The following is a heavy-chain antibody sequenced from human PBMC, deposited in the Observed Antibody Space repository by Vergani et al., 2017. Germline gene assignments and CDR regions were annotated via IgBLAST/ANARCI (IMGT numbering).Heavy chain of an antibody. CDR3: AKHFRGWGIDY. CDR2: IQFDGSNQ. D-gene: IGHD3-16*01. CDR1: GFTFSSYD. Sequence: QVQLVESGGGVVLPGRSLRLSCAASGFTFSSYDMQWIRQGPGKELEFVAFIQFDGSNQYYADSVKGRFTLSRDFSKNTLYLQMNSLRTDDTATYYCAKHFRGWGIDYWGQGTQVIVSS. V-gene: IGHV3-30*02. J-gene: IGHJ4*02.